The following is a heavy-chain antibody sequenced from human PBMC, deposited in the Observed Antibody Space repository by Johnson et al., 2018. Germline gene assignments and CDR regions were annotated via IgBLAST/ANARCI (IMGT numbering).Heavy chain of an antibody. V-gene: IGHV3-49*03. J-gene: IGHJ6*03. CDR3: TRDVVLSHYGYYYYYMDV. CDR2: IRRNGYGVTR. Sequence: VQLVESGGALVQPGRSLRLACTASGFIFGDYGMSWFRQAPGKGLVWVSFIRRNGYGVTREYAASVKGRFIISRYDSKRIGYLQMNSLRTDDTAVYYCTRDVVLSHYGYYYYYMDVWGKGTTVTVSS. D-gene: IGHD3-10*01. CDR1: GFIFGDYG.